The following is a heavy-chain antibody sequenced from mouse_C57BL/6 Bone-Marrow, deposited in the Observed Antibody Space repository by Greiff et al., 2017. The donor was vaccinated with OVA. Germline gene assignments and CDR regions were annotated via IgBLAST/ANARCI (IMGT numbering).Heavy chain of an antibody. D-gene: IGHD1-1*01. CDR3: ARHYYGSSHDY. V-gene: IGHV1-19*01. CDR2: INPYNGGT. Sequence: VQLQQSGPVLVKPGASVKMSCKASGYTFTDYYMNWVKQSHGKSLEWIGVINPYNGGTSYNQKFKGKATLTVDKSSSTAYMELNSLTSEDSAVYYCARHYYGSSHDYWGQGTTLTVSS. CDR1: GYTFTDYY. J-gene: IGHJ2*01.